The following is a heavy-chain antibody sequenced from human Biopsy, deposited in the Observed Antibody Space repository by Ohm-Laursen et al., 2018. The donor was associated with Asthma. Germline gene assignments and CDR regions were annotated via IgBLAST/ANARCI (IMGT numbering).Heavy chain of an antibody. J-gene: IGHJ5*02. CDR2: ISASGVRT. Sequence: SLRLSCTASGFTFGDYWMSWVRQAPGKGLEWVSSISASGVRTFYADSVKGRFTVSRDSSRNTLYLQLSTLRVEDTAVYFCAKITTDRQKANNWFDPWGRGTLVTVSS. D-gene: IGHD3-22*01. CDR3: AKITTDRQKANNWFDP. V-gene: IGHV3-23*01. CDR1: GFTFGDYW.